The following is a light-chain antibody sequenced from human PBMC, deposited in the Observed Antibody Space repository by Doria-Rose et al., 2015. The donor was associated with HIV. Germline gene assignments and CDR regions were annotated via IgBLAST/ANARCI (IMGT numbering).Light chain of an antibody. Sequence: DIVMTQSPGTLSLSPGERATISCRASQSFSSTYLAWYQQKPGQAPSLLIYDGSTRATGIPDRFSASGSGTDFTLTINRLEPEDFALYYCHQYGTSWTFGQGTKVEI. CDR3: HQYGTSWT. CDR1: QSFSSTY. J-gene: IGKJ1*01. V-gene: IGKV3-20*01. CDR2: DGS.